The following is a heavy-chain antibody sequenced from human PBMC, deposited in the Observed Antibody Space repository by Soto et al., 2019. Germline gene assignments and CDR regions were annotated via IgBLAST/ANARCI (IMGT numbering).Heavy chain of an antibody. CDR2: ISGYNGNT. J-gene: IGHJ4*02. CDR1: GYTFTNYG. V-gene: IGHV1-18*01. Sequence: QVQLVQSGAEVKKPGASVKVSCKASGYTFTNYGISWVRHAPGQGLEWMGWISGYNGNTNSAQKLQGRVTMTTDTSTSTAQRERRSLRSDDTAVYSWARDPHWPPDRSGGQGTLVTFSP. CDR3: ARDPHWPPDRS. D-gene: IGHD1-1*01.